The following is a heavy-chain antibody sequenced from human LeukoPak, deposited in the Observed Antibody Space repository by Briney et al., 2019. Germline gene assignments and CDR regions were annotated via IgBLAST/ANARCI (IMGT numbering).Heavy chain of an antibody. CDR1: GFTLDDYA. Sequence: PGRSLRLSCAASGFTLDDYAMHWVRQAPGKGLEWVSGISWNSGSIGYADSVKGRFTISRDNAKNSLYLQMNSLRAEDTALYYCAKVPGIAVAGPYYFDYWGQGTLVTVSS. J-gene: IGHJ4*02. V-gene: IGHV3-9*01. CDR2: ISWNSGSI. CDR3: AKVPGIAVAGPYYFDY. D-gene: IGHD6-19*01.